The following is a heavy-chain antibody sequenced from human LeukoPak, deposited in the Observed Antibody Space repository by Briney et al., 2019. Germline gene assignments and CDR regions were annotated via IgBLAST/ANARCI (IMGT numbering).Heavy chain of an antibody. V-gene: IGHV1-2*02. J-gene: IGHJ6*02. CDR1: GYTFTGYY. D-gene: IGHD3-10*01. Sequence: ASVKVSCKASGYTFTGYYMHWVRQAPGQGLEWMGWINPNSGGTNYAQKFQGRVTMTRGTSISTAYMELSRLRSDDTAVYYCARDLEINYYGSGTWTNYYYYGMDVWGQGTTVTVSS. CDR3: ARDLEINYYGSGTWTNYYYYGMDV. CDR2: INPNSGGT.